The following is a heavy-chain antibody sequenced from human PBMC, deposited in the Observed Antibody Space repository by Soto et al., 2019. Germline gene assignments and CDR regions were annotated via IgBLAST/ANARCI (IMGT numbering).Heavy chain of an antibody. D-gene: IGHD2-2*01. CDR3: ATVPRYCSGTTCYLDS. V-gene: IGHV4-4*02. J-gene: IGHJ4*02. Sequence: QVQLQESGPGLVKPSGTLSLTCAVSGGSINSNNWWTWVRQPPGKGLEWIGEIIHSGSTNYNPSLTRRVTMSVDESKNQFSLKLNSVTAADTAVYYCATVPRYCSGTTCYLDSWGRGTLVTVSS. CDR1: GGSINSNNW. CDR2: IIHSGST.